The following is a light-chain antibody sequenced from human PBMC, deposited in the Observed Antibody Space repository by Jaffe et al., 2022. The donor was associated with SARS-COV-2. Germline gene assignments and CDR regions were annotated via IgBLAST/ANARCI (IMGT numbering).Light chain of an antibody. CDR1: SSNIGSNY. Sequence: QSVLTQPPSASGTPGLRVTISCSGSSSNIGSNYVFWYQQLPGTAPKLLIYRNNQRPSGVPDRFSGSKSGTSASLAISGLRSEDDADYYCAAWDDSLRGRVFGGGTKLTVL. CDR2: RNN. J-gene: IGLJ3*02. CDR3: AAWDDSLRGRV. V-gene: IGLV1-47*01.